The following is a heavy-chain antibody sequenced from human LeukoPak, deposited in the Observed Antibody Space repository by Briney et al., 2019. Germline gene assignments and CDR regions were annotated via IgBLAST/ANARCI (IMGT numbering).Heavy chain of an antibody. J-gene: IGHJ5*02. CDR1: GFTFSSYA. Sequence: PGGSLRLSCAASGFTFSSYAMHWVRQAPGKGLEWVAVISYDGSNKYYADSVKGRFTISRDNSKNTLYLQMNSLRAEDTAVYYCAKEDRSDHTTGFGPWGQGTLVTVSS. CDR3: AKEDRSDHTTGFGP. D-gene: IGHD1-1*01. CDR2: ISYDGSNK. V-gene: IGHV3-30-3*01.